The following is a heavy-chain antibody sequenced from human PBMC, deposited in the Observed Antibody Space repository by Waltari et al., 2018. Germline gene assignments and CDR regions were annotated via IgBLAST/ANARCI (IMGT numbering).Heavy chain of an antibody. CDR3: TGDREIG. J-gene: IGHJ4*02. CDR1: GCRFSRSW. Sequence: EVQLVESGGDLVQPGGSLRLSCAVSGCRFSRSWMSWVRQAPGKGLEWVASIKEDGSEKYHVDSVKGRFTISRDNAKSSLYLQMSSLGVEDTAVYYCTGDREIGWGQGILVTVSS. CDR2: IKEDGSEK. V-gene: IGHV3-7*01.